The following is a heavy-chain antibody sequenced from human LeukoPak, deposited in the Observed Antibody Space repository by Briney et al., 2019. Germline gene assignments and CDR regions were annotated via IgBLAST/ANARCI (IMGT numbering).Heavy chain of an antibody. CDR1: GFTFSSYT. D-gene: IGHD5-18*01. Sequence: GGSLRLSCAASGFTFSSYTMNWVRQAPGKGLEWVSAISGNGGTTYYTNSVKGRFTISRDNSKNILYLQMNSLRAEDTAIYYCAKEEKKRGYNYVYDVDYWGQGPLATVSS. V-gene: IGHV3-23*01. CDR2: ISGNGGTT. J-gene: IGHJ4*02. CDR3: AKEEKKRGYNYVYDVDY.